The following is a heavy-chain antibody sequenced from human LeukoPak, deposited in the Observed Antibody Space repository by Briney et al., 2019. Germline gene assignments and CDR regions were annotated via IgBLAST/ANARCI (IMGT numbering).Heavy chain of an antibody. Sequence: PGGSLRLSCAASGFTVSSNYMSWIRQPPGKGLEWIGYIYYSGSTNYNPSLQSRVTMSVDTSKNQFSLKLTSVTAADTAVYYCARHGSTAFDYWGQGTLVTVSS. CDR1: GFTVSSNY. D-gene: IGHD5/OR15-5a*01. V-gene: IGHV4-59*02. CDR2: IYYSGST. J-gene: IGHJ4*02. CDR3: ARHGSTAFDY.